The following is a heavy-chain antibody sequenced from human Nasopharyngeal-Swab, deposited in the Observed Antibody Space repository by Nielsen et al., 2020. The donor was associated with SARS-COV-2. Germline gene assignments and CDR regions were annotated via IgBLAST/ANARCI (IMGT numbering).Heavy chain of an antibody. CDR1: GVSISSYY. CDR2: INHSGST. CDR3: ARGPDYDFWSGYSQYKWFDP. V-gene: IGHV4-34*01. J-gene: IGHJ5*02. Sequence: SETLSLTCTVSGVSISSYYWSWIRQPPGKGLEWIGEINHSGSTNYNPSLKSRVTISLDTSKNQFSLKLSSVTAADTAVYYCARGPDYDFWSGYSQYKWFDPWGQGTLVTVSS. D-gene: IGHD3-3*01.